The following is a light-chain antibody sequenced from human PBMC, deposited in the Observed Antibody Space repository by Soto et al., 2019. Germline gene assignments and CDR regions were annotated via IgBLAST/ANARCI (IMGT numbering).Light chain of an antibody. CDR3: QQYHSYSWT. V-gene: IGKV1-5*01. CDR1: QSISIW. J-gene: IGKJ1*01. Sequence: EIHMPLSLITLPASVRDCVDITCRASQSISIWLAWYQQKPGKAPKLLIYDASSLESGVPSRFSGSGSGTEFTLTITSLQPDDFATYYCQQYHSYSWTFGQGTKVDI. CDR2: DAS.